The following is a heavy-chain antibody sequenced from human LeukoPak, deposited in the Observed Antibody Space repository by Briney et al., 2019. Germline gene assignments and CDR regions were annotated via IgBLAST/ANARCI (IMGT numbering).Heavy chain of an antibody. CDR3: AREDILTRYIGN. Sequence: ASVKVSCKASGGTFSSYAISWVRQAPGQGREWMGGIIPIFGTANYAQKFQGRVTITADESTSTAYMELSSLRSEDTAVYYCAREDILTRYIGNWGPGTLVTVSS. J-gene: IGHJ4*02. CDR2: IIPIFGTA. CDR1: GGTFSSYA. V-gene: IGHV1-69*13. D-gene: IGHD3-9*01.